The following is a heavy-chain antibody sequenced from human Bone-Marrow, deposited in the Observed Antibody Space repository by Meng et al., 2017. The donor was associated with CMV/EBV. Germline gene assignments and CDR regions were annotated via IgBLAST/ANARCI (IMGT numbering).Heavy chain of an antibody. Sequence: SETLSLTCTVSGGSISSYYWSWIRQPPGKGLEWIGYIYYSGSTNYNPSLKSRVTISVDTCKNQFSLKLSSVTAADTAVYYCARTPIDGGYYGMDVWGQGTTVTV. CDR1: GGSISSYY. V-gene: IGHV4-59*01. D-gene: IGHD3-16*01. CDR3: ARTPIDGGYYGMDV. J-gene: IGHJ6*02. CDR2: IYYSGST.